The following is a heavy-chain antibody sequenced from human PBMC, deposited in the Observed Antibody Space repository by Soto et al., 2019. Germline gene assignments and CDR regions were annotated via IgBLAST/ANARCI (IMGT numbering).Heavy chain of an antibody. J-gene: IGHJ5*02. Sequence: SVKVSCKASGGTFSSYTIIWVRQAPGQGLEWMGRIIPILGIANYAQKFQGRVTITADKSTSTAYMELSSLRSEDTAVYYCARAAGDYYYDSSGYYSRDWFDPWGQGTLVTVSS. V-gene: IGHV1-69*02. CDR2: IIPILGIA. D-gene: IGHD3-22*01. CDR1: GGTFSSYT. CDR3: ARAAGDYYYDSSGYYSRDWFDP.